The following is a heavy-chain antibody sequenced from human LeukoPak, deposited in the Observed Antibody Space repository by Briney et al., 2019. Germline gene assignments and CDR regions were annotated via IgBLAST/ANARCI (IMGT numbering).Heavy chain of an antibody. D-gene: IGHD2-21*02. CDR1: GFTFRSYW. J-gene: IGHJ4*02. Sequence: SGGSLRLSCAASGFTFRSYWMHWVRQAPGKGLVWVSRINSDGTATTYADSVKGRFSASRDNAKNTLYLQMNSLRAEDTAVYYCAREVTETSYFDYWGQGTLVAVSS. V-gene: IGHV3-74*01. CDR2: INSDGTAT. CDR3: AREVTETSYFDY.